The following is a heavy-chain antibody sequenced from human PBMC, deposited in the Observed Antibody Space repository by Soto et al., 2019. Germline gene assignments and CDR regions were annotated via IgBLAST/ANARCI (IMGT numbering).Heavy chain of an antibody. CDR3: ARSLDY. J-gene: IGHJ4*02. Sequence: ESGGGLVQPGGSLRLSCAASGFTFSSYWMDWVRQAPGKGLEWVANINQDGSEKHYVDSVKGRFTISRDNAKNSLYLQMSSLTAEDSALYYCARSLDYWGQGTRVTVSS. CDR2: INQDGSEK. CDR1: GFTFSSYW. V-gene: IGHV3-7*01.